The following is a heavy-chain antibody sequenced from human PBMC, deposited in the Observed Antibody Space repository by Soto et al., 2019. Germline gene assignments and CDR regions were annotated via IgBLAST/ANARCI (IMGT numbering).Heavy chain of an antibody. J-gene: IGHJ6*02. CDR2: MNPNSGNT. CDR1: GYTFTSYD. D-gene: IGHD5-18*01. CDR3: ARDMRPPRRVDTAMAYGLYYYYGMDV. Sequence: GASVKVSCKASGYTFTSYDINWVRQATGQGLEWMGWMNPNSGNTAYAQKFQGRVTMTRNTSISTAYMELSSLRAEDTAVYYCARDMRPPRRVDTAMAYGLYYYYGMDVWGQGTTVTVSS. V-gene: IGHV1-8*02.